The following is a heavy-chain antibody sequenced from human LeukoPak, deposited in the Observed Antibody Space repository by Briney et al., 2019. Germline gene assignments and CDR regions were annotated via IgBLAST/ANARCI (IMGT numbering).Heavy chain of an antibody. CDR3: ARESLRYYQDTSGSGYYFGL. V-gene: IGHV3-7*01. D-gene: IGHD3-22*01. Sequence: GGSLRLSCVGSGFTFSAYWMDWVRQAPGKGLEWVATMKEDGSEIYYVDSVKGRFTVSRDNAKKLVYLQLDRLRVEDTAVYYCARESLRYYQDTSGSGYYFGLWGQGTLVTVSS. CDR2: MKEDGSEI. CDR1: GFTFSAYW. J-gene: IGHJ4*02.